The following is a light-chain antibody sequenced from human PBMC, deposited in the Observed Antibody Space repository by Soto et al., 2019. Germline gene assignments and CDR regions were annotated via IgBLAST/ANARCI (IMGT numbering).Light chain of an antibody. V-gene: IGKV3-20*01. Sequence: EIVLTQSPGILSLSPGERATLSCRASQSLSGGYLAWFQQKPGQTPRLLIYSASNRATGITHRFSGSGACTKFTPTISRLEHEDFVVYYCQQNGSIPITFGQGTRLEIK. CDR1: QSLSGGY. J-gene: IGKJ5*01. CDR3: QQNGSIPIT. CDR2: SAS.